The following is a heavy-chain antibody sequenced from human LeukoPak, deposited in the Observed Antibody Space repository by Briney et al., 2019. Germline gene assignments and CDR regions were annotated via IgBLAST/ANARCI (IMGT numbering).Heavy chain of an antibody. CDR2: IYTSGST. Sequence: SQTLSLTCTVSGGSISSGSYYWSWIRQPAGKGLEWIGCIYTSGSTNYNPSLKSRVTISVDTSKNQFSLKLSSVTAADTAVYYCAAGSYGYWFFDLWGRGTLVTVSS. V-gene: IGHV4-61*02. D-gene: IGHD1-26*01. J-gene: IGHJ2*01. CDR1: GGSISSGSYY. CDR3: AAGSYGYWFFDL.